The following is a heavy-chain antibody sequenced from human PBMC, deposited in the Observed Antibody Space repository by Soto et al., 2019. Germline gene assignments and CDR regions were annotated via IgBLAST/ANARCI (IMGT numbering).Heavy chain of an antibody. J-gene: IGHJ4*02. D-gene: IGHD3-10*01. CDR3: ARGTLMVRGVHDY. Sequence: QVQLQQWGAGLLKPSETLSLTCAVYGGSFSGYYWSWIRQPPGKGLEWIGEINHSGSTNYNPSLKRRVTISVDTSKNQFSLKLSSVTAADTAVYYCARGTLMVRGVHDYWGQGTLVTVSS. CDR1: GGSFSGYY. CDR2: INHSGST. V-gene: IGHV4-34*01.